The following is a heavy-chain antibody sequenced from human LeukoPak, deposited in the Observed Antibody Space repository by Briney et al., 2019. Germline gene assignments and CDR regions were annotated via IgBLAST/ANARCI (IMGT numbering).Heavy chain of an antibody. V-gene: IGHV1-8*01. CDR2: MYPNSGNR. CDR1: GYTFTNYD. CDR3: ARVGISYFDLLLSDY. D-gene: IGHD3-9*01. Sequence: ASVKVSCKASGYTFTNYDINWVRQATGQGLEWMGWMYPNSGNRGYAQKFQGGVTMTRNTAISTAYMELMSLRSDDTAMYYCARVGISYFDLLLSDYWGQGTLVTVSS. J-gene: IGHJ4*02.